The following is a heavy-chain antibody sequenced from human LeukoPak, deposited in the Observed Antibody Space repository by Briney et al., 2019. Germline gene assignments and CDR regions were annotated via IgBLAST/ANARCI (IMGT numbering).Heavy chain of an antibody. J-gene: IGHJ3*02. CDR1: GGSFSGYY. V-gene: IGHV4-34*01. CDR2: INDSGST. Sequence: SETLSLTCAVYGGSFSGYYWSWIRQPPGKGLEWIGEINDSGSTNYNPSLKSRVTISVDTSKNQFSLKLSSVTAADTAVYYCARGPPHALDIWGQGTMVTVSS. CDR3: ARGPPHALDI.